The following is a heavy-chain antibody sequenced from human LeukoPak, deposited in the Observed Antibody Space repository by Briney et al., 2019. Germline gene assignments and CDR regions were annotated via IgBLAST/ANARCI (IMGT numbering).Heavy chain of an antibody. D-gene: IGHD1-26*01. J-gene: IGHJ4*02. V-gene: IGHV1-69*13. CDR3: ARHGIVGAQFDY. CDR1: GGTFSSYA. Sequence: SVKVSCKASGGTFSSYAISWVRQAPGQGLEWMGGIIPIFGTANYAQKFQGRVTITADESTSTAYMELSSLRSEDTAVYYCARHGIVGAQFDYWGQGILVTVSS. CDR2: IIPIFGTA.